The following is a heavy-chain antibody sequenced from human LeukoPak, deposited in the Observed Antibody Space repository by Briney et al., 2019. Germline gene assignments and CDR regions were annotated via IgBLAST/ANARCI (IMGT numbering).Heavy chain of an antibody. Sequence: GRTLRLSCASSVFTHSSYGTHWVRQAPAKGREGVAVISYDGSNKYYADSLKDRFTNSRDNYKNTLYQQMINRRAEDTAVYYCAKDPQHYYGSGSYIDYWGQGTLVTVSS. V-gene: IGHV3-30*18. CDR1: VFTHSSYG. J-gene: IGHJ4*02. CDR3: AKDPQHYYGSGSYIDY. CDR2: ISYDGSNK. D-gene: IGHD3-10*01.